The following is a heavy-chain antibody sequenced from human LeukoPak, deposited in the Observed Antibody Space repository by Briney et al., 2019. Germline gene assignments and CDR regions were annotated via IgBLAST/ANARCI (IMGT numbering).Heavy chain of an antibody. Sequence: SETLSLTCTIFGGSISSYYWSWIRQPPGKGLEWIGYIYYSGSTNYNPSLKSRVTISVDTSKNQFSLKLSPVTAADTAVYYCARDLGSSGYIFDYWGQGTLVTVSS. V-gene: IGHV4-59*01. CDR2: IYYSGST. CDR1: GGSISSYY. CDR3: ARDLGSSGYIFDY. D-gene: IGHD6-13*01. J-gene: IGHJ4*02.